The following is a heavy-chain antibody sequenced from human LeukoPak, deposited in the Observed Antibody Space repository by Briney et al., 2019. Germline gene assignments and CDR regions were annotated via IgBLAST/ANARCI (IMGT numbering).Heavy chain of an antibody. D-gene: IGHD2-2*01. J-gene: IGHJ6*03. CDR2: IYYSGST. CDR1: GGSISSYY. V-gene: IGHV4-59*01. CDR3: ARTPSAAITYYFYYMDV. Sequence: SETLSLTCTVSGGSISSYYWSWIRQPPGKGLEWIGYIYYSGSTDYNPSLKSRVTISVDTSKNQFPLKVNSVTAADTAVYYCARTPSAAITYYFYYMDVWGKGTTVTVSS.